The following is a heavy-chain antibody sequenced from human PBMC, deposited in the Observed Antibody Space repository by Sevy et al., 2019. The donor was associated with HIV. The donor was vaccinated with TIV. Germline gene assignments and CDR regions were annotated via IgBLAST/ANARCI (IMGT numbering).Heavy chain of an antibody. CDR3: ARDVSSGQYLNCFDP. CDR1: GFTFSRYS. CDR2: ISSNGSTL. Sequence: GGSLRLSCAASGFTFSRYSMNWVRQAPGKGLEWVSYISSNGSTLYYADSVKGRFTISRDNAVNSLYLQINSLRDEDTDVYYCARDVSSGQYLNCFDPWGPGTLVTVSS. D-gene: IGHD3-22*01. V-gene: IGHV3-48*02. J-gene: IGHJ5*02.